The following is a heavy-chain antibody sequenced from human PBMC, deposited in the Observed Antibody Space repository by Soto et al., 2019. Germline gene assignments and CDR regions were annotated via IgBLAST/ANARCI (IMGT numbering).Heavy chain of an antibody. J-gene: IGHJ4*02. V-gene: IGHV1-69*02. CDR1: GGTFSSYT. CDR2: IIPILGIA. D-gene: IGHD4-17*01. Sequence: QVQLVQSGAEVKKPGSSVKVSCKASGGTFSSYTISWVRQAPGQGLEWMGRIIPILGIANYAQKFQCRVTITADKSTSTAYMELSSLRSEDTAVYYCASLLYGDYYFDYWGQGTLVTVSS. CDR3: ASLLYGDYYFDY.